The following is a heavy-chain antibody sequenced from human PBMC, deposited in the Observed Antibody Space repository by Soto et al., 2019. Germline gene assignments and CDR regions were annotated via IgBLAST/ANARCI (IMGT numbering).Heavy chain of an antibody. V-gene: IGHV3-23*01. D-gene: IGHD3-3*01. CDR2: ISGGGLST. CDR1: GFTFSSYA. J-gene: IGHJ5*02. Sequence: GGSLRLSCAASGFTFSSYAISWVRQAPGKGLEWVSAISGGGLSTYYADSVKGRFTISRDNAKNSLYLQMNSLRDEDTAVYYCARESRFLEWLSLNWFDPWGQGTLVTVSS. CDR3: ARESRFLEWLSLNWFDP.